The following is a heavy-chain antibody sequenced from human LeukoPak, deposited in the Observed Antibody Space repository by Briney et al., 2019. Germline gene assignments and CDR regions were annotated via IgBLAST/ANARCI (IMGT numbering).Heavy chain of an antibody. CDR3: ARDKVEPNDYGDYGPDYYYYGMDV. D-gene: IGHD4-17*01. Sequence: GGSLRLSCAASGFTFSSYSMNSVRQAPGKGLEWVSSISSSSSYIYYADSVKGRFTISRDNAKNSLYLQMNSLRAEDTAVYYCARDKVEPNDYGDYGPDYYYYGMDVWGQGTTVTVSS. V-gene: IGHV3-21*01. J-gene: IGHJ6*02. CDR1: GFTFSSYS. CDR2: ISSSSSYI.